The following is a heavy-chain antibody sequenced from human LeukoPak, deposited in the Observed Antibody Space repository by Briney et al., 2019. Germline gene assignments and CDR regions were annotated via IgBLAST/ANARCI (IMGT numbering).Heavy chain of an antibody. J-gene: IGHJ4*02. CDR2: ISGSGGST. V-gene: IGHV3-23*01. CDR1: GFTFSSYG. Sequence: GGSLRLSCAASGFTFSSYGMSWVRQAPGKGLEWVSVISGSGGSTYYADSVKGRFTNSRDNSKNTLYLQMNSLRAEDTAVYYCAKVDSSGWYEKNFDYWGQGTLVTVSS. D-gene: IGHD6-19*01. CDR3: AKVDSSGWYEKNFDY.